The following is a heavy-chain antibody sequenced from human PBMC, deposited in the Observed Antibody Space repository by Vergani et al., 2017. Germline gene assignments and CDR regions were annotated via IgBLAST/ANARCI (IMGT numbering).Heavy chain of an antibody. CDR3: ARGAYYYDSSGSQGYYFDY. CDR1: GGSISSGGYS. Sequence: QLQLQESGSGLVKPSQTLSLTCAVSGGSISSGGYSWSWIRQPPGKGLEWIGYIYHSGSTYYNPSLKSRVTISVDRSKNQFSLKLSSVTAADTAVYYCARGAYYYDSSGSQGYYFDYWGQGTLVTVSS. V-gene: IGHV4-30-2*01. D-gene: IGHD3-22*01. CDR2: IYHSGST. J-gene: IGHJ4*02.